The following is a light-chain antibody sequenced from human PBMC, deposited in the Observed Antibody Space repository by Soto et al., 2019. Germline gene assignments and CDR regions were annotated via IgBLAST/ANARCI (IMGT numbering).Light chain of an antibody. CDR2: GAS. Sequence: EIVFTQSPGTLSLSPGERATLSCRASQSVSSSYLAWYQQKPGQAPRLLIYGASTRATGIPARFSGSGSGTELTLTISGLQTDDFANYYCQQYNSYSPWTFGPGTKVDIK. CDR3: QQYNSYSPWT. V-gene: IGKV3-20*01. CDR1: QSVSSSY. J-gene: IGKJ1*01.